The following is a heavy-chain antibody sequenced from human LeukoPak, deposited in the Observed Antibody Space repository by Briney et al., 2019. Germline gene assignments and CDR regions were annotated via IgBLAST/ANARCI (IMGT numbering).Heavy chain of an antibody. CDR3: ARQNSGYSYGLRPFDY. J-gene: IGHJ4*02. CDR1: GGSISSYY. CDR2: IYTSGST. V-gene: IGHV4-4*07. Sequence: SETLSLTCTVSGGSISSYYWSWIRQPAGKGLEWIGRIYTSGSTNYNPSLKSRVTMSVDTSKNQFSLKLSSVTAADTAVYYCARQNSGYSYGLRPFDYWGQGTLVTVSS. D-gene: IGHD5-18*01.